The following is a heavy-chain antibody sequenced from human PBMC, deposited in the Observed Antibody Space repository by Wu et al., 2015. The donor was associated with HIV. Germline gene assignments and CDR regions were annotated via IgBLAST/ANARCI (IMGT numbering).Heavy chain of an antibody. J-gene: IGHJ4*02. CDR3: ARRRTVAGAPFDY. CDR1: AYSFSDYY. V-gene: IGHV1-46*01. D-gene: IGHD6-19*01. CDR2: INPSSGST. Sequence: QVQLVQSGAEVKKPGASVKISCKASAYSFSDYYIHWVRQAPGRGLEWVGIINPSSGSTSYAQKFKGRVTMTRDTSTATVYMELSSLRSEDTAVYYCARRRTVAGAPFDYWGQGTLVTVSS.